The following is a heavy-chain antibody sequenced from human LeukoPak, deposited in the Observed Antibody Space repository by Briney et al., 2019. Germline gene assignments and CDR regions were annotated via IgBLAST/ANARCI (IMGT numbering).Heavy chain of an antibody. V-gene: IGHV1-24*01. CDR3: ATSPMVRGVLGPLGY. D-gene: IGHD3-10*01. Sequence: VASVKVSCKVSGYTLTELSMHWVRQAPGKGLEWMGGFDPEDGETIYAQKFQDRVTMTEDTSTDTAYMELSSLRSEDTAVYYCATSPMVRGVLGPLGYWGQGTLVTVSS. CDR1: GYTLTELS. J-gene: IGHJ4*02. CDR2: FDPEDGET.